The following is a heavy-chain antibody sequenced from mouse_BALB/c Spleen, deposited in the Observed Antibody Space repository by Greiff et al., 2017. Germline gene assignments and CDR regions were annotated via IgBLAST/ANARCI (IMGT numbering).Heavy chain of an antibody. CDR2: IDPENGNT. CDR1: GFNIKDYY. Sequence: VQLQQSGAELVRPGALVKLSCKASGFNIKDYYMHWVKQRPEQGLEWIGWIDPENGNTIYDPKFQGKASITADTSSNTAYLQLSSLTSEDTAVYYCARSDGSSYDYYAMDYWGQGTSVTVSS. J-gene: IGHJ4*01. D-gene: IGHD1-1*01. V-gene: IGHV14-1*02. CDR3: ARSDGSSYDYYAMDY.